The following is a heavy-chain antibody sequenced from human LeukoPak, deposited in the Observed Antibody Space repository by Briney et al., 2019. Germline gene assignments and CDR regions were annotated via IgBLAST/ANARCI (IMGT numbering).Heavy chain of an antibody. J-gene: IGHJ6*03. CDR2: IYTSGST. CDR1: GGSISSGSYY. CDR3: ARGRIDDILTGGYYYYMDV. Sequence: SETLSLTCTVSGGSISSGSYYWSWIRQPAGKGLEWIGRIYTSGSTNYNPSLKSRVTISVDTSKNQFSLKLSSVTAADTAVYYCARGRIDDILTGGYYYYMDVWGKGTTVTVSS. V-gene: IGHV4-61*02. D-gene: IGHD3-9*01.